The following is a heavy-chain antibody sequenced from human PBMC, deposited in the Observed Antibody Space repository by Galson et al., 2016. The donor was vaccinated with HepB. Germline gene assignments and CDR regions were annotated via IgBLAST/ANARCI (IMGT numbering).Heavy chain of an antibody. CDR3: VKDPVASSGAGWFDS. CDR1: GFTFSNFA. CDR2: ISHNGEMT. Sequence: LSCAASGFTFSNFAMSWVRQSPKTGLEWVSSISHNGEMTYDADFVEGRFTIARDNANNTVYLQMNSLRAGDTAVYYCVKDPVASSGAGWFDSWGQGILVTVSS. D-gene: IGHD6-19*01. V-gene: IGHV3-23*01. J-gene: IGHJ5*01.